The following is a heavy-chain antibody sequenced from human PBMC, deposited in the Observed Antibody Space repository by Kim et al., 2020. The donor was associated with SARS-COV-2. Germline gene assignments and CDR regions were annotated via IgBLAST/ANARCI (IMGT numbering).Heavy chain of an antibody. CDR1: GGTFSSYA. CDR2: IIPIFGTA. J-gene: IGHJ4*02. CDR3: ASYPVFHFSIRLYYFDY. Sequence: ASVKVSCKASGGTFSSYAISWVRQAPGQGLEWMGGIIPIFGTANYAQKFQGRVTITADESTSTAYMELSSLRSEDTAVYYCASYPVFHFSIRLYYFDYWGQGTLVTVSS. V-gene: IGHV1-69*13. D-gene: IGHD3-3*02.